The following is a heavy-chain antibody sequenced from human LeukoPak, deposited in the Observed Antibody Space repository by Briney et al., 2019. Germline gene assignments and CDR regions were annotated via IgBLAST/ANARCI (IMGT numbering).Heavy chain of an antibody. D-gene: IGHD2-15*01. J-gene: IGHJ4*02. V-gene: IGHV3-48*03. CDR3: ASPRVVAARQDY. CDR2: ISSSGSTI. CDR1: AFTLSTYE. Sequence: RGSLKLSCAASAFTLSTYETKWVRQAPGKGLESESYISSSGSTIYYADSVKGRFTISRDNAKNSLYLQMNSLRAEDTAVYYCASPRVVAARQDYWGQGTLVTVSS.